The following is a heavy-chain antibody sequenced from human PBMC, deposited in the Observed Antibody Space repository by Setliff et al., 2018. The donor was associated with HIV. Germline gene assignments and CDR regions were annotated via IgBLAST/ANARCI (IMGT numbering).Heavy chain of an antibody. D-gene: IGHD6-13*01. V-gene: IGHV4-59*08. J-gene: IGHJ4*02. Sequence: ETLSLTCTVSGGSISSYYWSWIRQPPGKGLEWIGYIYYSGSTNYNPSLKSRVTISVDTSENQFFLKLSSVTAADTAIYYCARQSTVAAAGFDFWGQGTLVTVSS. CDR3: ARQSTVAAAGFDF. CDR2: IYYSGST. CDR1: GGSISSYY.